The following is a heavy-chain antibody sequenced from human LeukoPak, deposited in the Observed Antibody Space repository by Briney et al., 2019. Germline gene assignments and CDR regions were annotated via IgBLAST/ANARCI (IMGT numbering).Heavy chain of an antibody. CDR2: IIPIFGTA. J-gene: IGHJ3*02. D-gene: IGHD3-10*01. CDR3: AISYGSGIPDAFDI. CDR1: GGTLSSYA. V-gene: IGHV1-69*05. Sequence: SVKVSCKASGGTLSSYAISWVRQAPGQGPEWMGGIIPIFGTANYAQKFQGRVTITTDESTSTAYMELSSLRSEDTAVYYCAISYGSGIPDAFDIWGQGTMVTVSS.